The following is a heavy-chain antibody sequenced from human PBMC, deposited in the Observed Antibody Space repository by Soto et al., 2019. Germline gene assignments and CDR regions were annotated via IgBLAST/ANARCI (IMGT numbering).Heavy chain of an antibody. J-gene: IGHJ6*03. CDR2: IRRDGDTS. CDR3: ARVQYGSTGYYYYMDV. D-gene: IGHD3-10*01. CDR1: GFTFSSYG. Sequence: GGSLRLSCAASGFTFSSYGMHWVRQAPGKGLEWVSSIRRDGDTSYYVDSVKGRFIISRDNAKNSLFLQMSGLRAEDTAVYYCARVQYGSTGYYYYMDVWGKGTTVTVSS. V-gene: IGHV3-48*04.